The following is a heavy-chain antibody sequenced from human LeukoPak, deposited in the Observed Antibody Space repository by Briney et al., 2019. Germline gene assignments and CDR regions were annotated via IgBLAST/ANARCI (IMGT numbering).Heavy chain of an antibody. V-gene: IGHV3-21*01. J-gene: IGHJ4*02. CDR1: GITFTSSS. CDR2: ISSSSSYI. D-gene: IGHD6-13*01. Sequence: GGSLRLSCAASGITFTSSSMTWVRQAPGKGLEWVSSISSSSSYIYFADSLKGRFTISRDNAKNSLYLQMNSLRAEDTAVYYCAKDLYHSSSWHPRDPHFDYWGQGTLVTVSS. CDR3: AKDLYHSSSWHPRDPHFDY.